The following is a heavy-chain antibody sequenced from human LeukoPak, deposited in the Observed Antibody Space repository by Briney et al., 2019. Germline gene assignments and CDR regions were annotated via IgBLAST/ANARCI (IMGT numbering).Heavy chain of an antibody. V-gene: IGHV4-34*01. CDR1: GGSFSGYY. CDR3: ARGGGIAAAGTPHYFDY. Sequence: SETLSLTCAVYGGSFSGYYWSWIRQPPGKGLEWVGEINHSGSTNYNPSLKSRVTISVDTSKNQFSLKLSSVTAEDTAVYYWARGGGIAAAGTPHYFDYWGQGTLVTVSS. J-gene: IGHJ4*02. CDR2: INHSGST. D-gene: IGHD6-13*01.